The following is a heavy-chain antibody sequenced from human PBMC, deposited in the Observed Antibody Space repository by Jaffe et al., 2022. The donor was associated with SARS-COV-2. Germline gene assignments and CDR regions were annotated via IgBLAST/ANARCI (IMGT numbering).Heavy chain of an antibody. D-gene: IGHD3-10*01. V-gene: IGHV3-9*01. J-gene: IGHJ4*02. CDR2: ISWNSGSI. CDR3: AKDRKYGSGAGLDN. Sequence: EVQLVESGGNLVQPGRSLRLSCAASGFTFDDYAMHWVRQAPGKGLEWVSGISWNSGSIGYADSVKGRFTISRDNAKNSLYLQMNSLRVEDTALYYCAKDRKYGSGAGLDNWGQGTLVTVSS. CDR1: GFTFDDYA.